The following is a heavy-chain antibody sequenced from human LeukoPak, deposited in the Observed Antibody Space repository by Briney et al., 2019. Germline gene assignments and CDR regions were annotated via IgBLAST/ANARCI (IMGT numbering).Heavy chain of an antibody. CDR2: ISSTSSYI. V-gene: IGHV3-21*01. Sequence: GGSLRLSCAASGFTFSSFSMNWVRQAPGKGLEWVSSISSTSSYIYYADSVKGRFTISRDKDKNSVYLQMTSLRAEDTAVYYCARAGTSSWYFDDAFDIWGQGTMVTVSS. CDR3: ARAGTSSWYFDDAFDI. J-gene: IGHJ3*02. D-gene: IGHD6-13*01. CDR1: GFTFSSFS.